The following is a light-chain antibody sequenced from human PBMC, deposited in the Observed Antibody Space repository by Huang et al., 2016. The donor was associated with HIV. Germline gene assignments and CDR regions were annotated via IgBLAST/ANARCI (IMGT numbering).Light chain of an antibody. Sequence: IQLTQSPSSLSASVGDRVIITCRASQGISSYLAWYQQKPGKAPYLLIYSTSTLQSGVPSRFSGSGSGTDFTLTISSLQPEDFATYYCQQLNSYPQPFGGGTKVEIK. CDR2: STS. V-gene: IGKV1-9*01. J-gene: IGKJ4*01. CDR3: QQLNSYPQP. CDR1: QGISSY.